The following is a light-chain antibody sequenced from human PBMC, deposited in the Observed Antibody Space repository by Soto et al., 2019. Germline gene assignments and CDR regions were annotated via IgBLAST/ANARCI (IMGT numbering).Light chain of an antibody. CDR2: DAS. CDR3: QQYESLPLT. J-gene: IGKJ5*01. V-gene: IGKV1-33*01. Sequence: IQMSHSPSSLAASMGEGLTITCLASQDINKNLIWYQQKPGKAPKLLIYDASDLETGVPSRFSGSGSGTGFTFTISSLQPEDFATYYYQQYESLPLTFGQGTRLEIK. CDR1: QDINKN.